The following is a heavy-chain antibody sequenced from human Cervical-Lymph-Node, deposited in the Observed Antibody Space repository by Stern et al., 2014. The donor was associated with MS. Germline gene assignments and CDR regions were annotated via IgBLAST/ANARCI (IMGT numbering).Heavy chain of an antibody. J-gene: IGHJ4*02. CDR2: IYYSGST. D-gene: IGHD3-22*01. V-gene: IGHV4-30-4*01. Sequence: VQLVESGPGLVKPSQTLSLTCTVSGGSISSGDYYWSWIRQPPGKGLEWLGYIYYSGSTYYNPSLKSRVTISVDTSKNQFSLKLSSVTAADTAVYYCARGGEYYDSSGYSLLDYWGQGTLVTVS. CDR3: ARGGEYYDSSGYSLLDY. CDR1: GGSISSGDYY.